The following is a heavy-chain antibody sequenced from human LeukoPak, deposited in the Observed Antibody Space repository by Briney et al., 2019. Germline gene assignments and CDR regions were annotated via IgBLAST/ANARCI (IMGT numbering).Heavy chain of an antibody. CDR1: GGSISSYY. CDR2: IYTSGST. CDR3: ARGAHASDY. J-gene: IGHJ4*02. V-gene: IGHV4-4*07. Sequence: SETLSLTSTVSGGSISSYYWSWLRQPAGKGREWIGRIYTSGSTNYNPSLKSRVTMSIETSKNQFSLKLSSVTAADTAVYYCARGAHASDYWGQGTLVTVSS.